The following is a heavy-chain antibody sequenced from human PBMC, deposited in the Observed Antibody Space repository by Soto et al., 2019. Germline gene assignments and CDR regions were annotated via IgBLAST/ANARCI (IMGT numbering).Heavy chain of an antibody. V-gene: IGHV1-69*08. D-gene: IGHD3-10*01. J-gene: IGHJ5*02. CDR2: FVPILGLA. Sequence: QVQLVQSGAEVKKPGSSVKVSCKASGGTFSSYTISWVRQAPGQGLEWMGRFVPILGLAPYAQKFQGRVTITADKSTSTAYMELSRLRSDDPAVYYCARDVGSGVETWGQGTLVTVSS. CDR1: GGTFSSYT. CDR3: ARDVGSGVET.